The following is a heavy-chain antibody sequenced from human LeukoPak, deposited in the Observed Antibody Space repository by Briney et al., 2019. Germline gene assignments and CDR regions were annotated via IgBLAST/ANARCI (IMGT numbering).Heavy chain of an antibody. CDR2: TNPSSGNT. Sequence: ASLKVPCKASGYTFTSYWLHWVRQAPGQGLEWMGITNPSSGNTAYAQKFQGRITMTRDTSTSTVYMELSSLRSDDTAVYYCARDKDSTGWYGGFDSWGQGTLVTVSS. CDR1: GYTFTSYW. J-gene: IGHJ4*02. D-gene: IGHD6-19*01. V-gene: IGHV1-46*01. CDR3: ARDKDSTGWYGGFDS.